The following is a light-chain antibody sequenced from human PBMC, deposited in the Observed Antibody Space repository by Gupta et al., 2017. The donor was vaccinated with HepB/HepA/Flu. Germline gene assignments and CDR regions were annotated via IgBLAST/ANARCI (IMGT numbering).Light chain of an antibody. J-gene: IGKJ1*01. V-gene: IGKV3-20*01. Sequence: EIVLTQSPGTLPLSPGERATLSCRASQSVSNSYLAWYQQKPGQAPRLLIYDASSRATGIPDRFSGSGSGTDFTLTISRLEPEDSAVYHCHQYGSSPWTFGQETRVEI. CDR1: QSVSNSY. CDR3: HQYGSSPWT. CDR2: DAS.